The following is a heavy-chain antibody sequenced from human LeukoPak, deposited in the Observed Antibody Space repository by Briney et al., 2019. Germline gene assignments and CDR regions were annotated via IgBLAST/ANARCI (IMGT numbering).Heavy chain of an antibody. J-gene: IGHJ4*02. D-gene: IGHD2-15*01. CDR3: ARAAAARGGGEDY. CDR2: INHSGST. CDR1: GGSFSGYY. V-gene: IGHV4-34*01. Sequence: PSETLSLTCAVYGGSFSGYYWSWIRQPPGKGLEWIGEINHSGSTNYNPSLKSRVTISVDTSKNQFSLKLSSVTAADTAVYYCARAAAARGGGEDYWGQGSLVTVSS.